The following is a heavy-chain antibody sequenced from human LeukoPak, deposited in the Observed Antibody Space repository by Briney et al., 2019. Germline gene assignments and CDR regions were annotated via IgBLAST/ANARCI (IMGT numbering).Heavy chain of an antibody. V-gene: IGHV3-30*02. CDR1: GFTFSSYG. Sequence: GGSLRLSCAASGFTFSSYGMHWVRQAPGKGLEWVAFIRYDGSNKYYADSVKGRFTISRDNSKNTLYLQMNSLRAEDTAVYYCAKDSEYYDFWSASPTYFDYWGQGTLVTVSS. D-gene: IGHD3-3*01. CDR3: AKDSEYYDFWSASPTYFDY. J-gene: IGHJ4*02. CDR2: IRYDGSNK.